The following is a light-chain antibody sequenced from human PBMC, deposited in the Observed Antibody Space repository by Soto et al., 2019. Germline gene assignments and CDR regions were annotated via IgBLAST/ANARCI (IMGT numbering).Light chain of an antibody. J-gene: IGKJ1*01. CDR2: GAS. V-gene: IGKV3-15*01. CDR1: QSIGSN. CDR3: HQYNNWPPTWT. Sequence: EIVMTQSPATLSVSPGERATLSCRASQSIGSNLAWYQQKPGQAPRLLIHGASTRATGIPARFSGSGSGTQFTLTISSLQSEDFAVYSCHQYNNWPPTWTFGQGTRVDIK.